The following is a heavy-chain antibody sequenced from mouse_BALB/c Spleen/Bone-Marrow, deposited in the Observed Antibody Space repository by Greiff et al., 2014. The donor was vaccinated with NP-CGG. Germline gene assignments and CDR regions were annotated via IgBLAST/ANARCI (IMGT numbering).Heavy chain of an antibody. J-gene: IGHJ4*01. CDR1: GFSFTDYF. CDR2: IHPYNGDT. Sequence: LVESGPELLKPGASVKLSCRASGFSFTDYFINWVKQSHGKSLEWIGRIHPYNGDTFYDQKFKVKATLTVDKSSNTARMELLSLTSEDSAVYYCGRYGYDAMDFWGQGTSVTVSS. V-gene: IGHV1-37*01. CDR3: GRYGYDAMDF. D-gene: IGHD1-1*02.